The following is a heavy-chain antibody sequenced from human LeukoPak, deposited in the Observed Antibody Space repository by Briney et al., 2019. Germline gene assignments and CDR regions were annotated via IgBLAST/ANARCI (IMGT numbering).Heavy chain of an antibody. Sequence: ASVKVSCKASGYTFTSYAMHWVRQAPGQRLEWMGWINAGNGNTKYSQKFQGRVTITRDTSASTAYMELSSLRSEDTAVYYCARANCSSTSCYGWHWFDPWGQGTLVTVSS. J-gene: IGHJ5*02. CDR1: GYTFTSYA. CDR2: INAGNGNT. CDR3: ARANCSSTSCYGWHWFDP. V-gene: IGHV1-3*01. D-gene: IGHD2-2*01.